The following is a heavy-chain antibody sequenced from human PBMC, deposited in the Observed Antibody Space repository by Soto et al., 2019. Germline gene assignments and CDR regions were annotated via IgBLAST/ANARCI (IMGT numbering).Heavy chain of an antibody. CDR1: GGATSSSPCH. CDR3: ARHGITGSYYDAFDI. V-gene: IGHV4-39*01. J-gene: IGHJ3*02. D-gene: IGHD1-26*01. Sequence: SATLSLNCTVPGGATSSSPCHRGLIRLPPGKGLEWIASIKYSGTTFYNPSLKSRVTLSVDTSKNQFAPKLSSVTAAETAVYYCARHGITGSYYDAFDIWGQGTMVT. CDR2: IKYSGTT.